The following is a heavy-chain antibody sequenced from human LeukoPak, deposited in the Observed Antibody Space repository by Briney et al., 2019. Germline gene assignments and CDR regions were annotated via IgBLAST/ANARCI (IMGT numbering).Heavy chain of an antibody. CDR2: IYPGDSDT. CDR3: ARRDYYHSSGYYYQYFFDY. J-gene: IGHJ4*02. CDR1: GYSFTSYW. D-gene: IGHD3-22*01. V-gene: IGHV5-51*01. Sequence: GESLKISCKGSGYSFTSYWIGWVRQMPGKGLEWMGIIYPGDSDTRYSPSFQGQVTISADKSISTAYLQWSSLKASDTAMYYCARRDYYHSSGYYYQYFFDYWGQGTLVTVSS.